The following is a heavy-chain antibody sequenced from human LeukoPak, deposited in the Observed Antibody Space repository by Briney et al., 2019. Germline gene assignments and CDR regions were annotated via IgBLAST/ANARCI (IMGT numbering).Heavy chain of an antibody. CDR3: ARDLRGQLVRYYLYYMDV. D-gene: IGHD6-6*01. CDR2: IKQDGSEK. Sequence: GGSLRLSCAASGFTFSSYWMSWVRQAPGKGLEWVANIKQDGSEKYYVDSVKGRFTISRDNAKNSLYLQMNSLRAEDTAVYYCARDLRGQLVRYYLYYMDVWGKGTTVTVSS. J-gene: IGHJ6*03. V-gene: IGHV3-7*01. CDR1: GFTFSSYW.